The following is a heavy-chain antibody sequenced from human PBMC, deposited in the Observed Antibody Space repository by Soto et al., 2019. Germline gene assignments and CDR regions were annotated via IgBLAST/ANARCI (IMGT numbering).Heavy chain of an antibody. CDR3: ASFLTVTWSYFDY. CDR1: GGSISSGDYY. CDR2: IYYSGST. V-gene: IGHV4-30-4*01. J-gene: IGHJ4*02. Sequence: LSLTCTVSGGSISSGDYYWSWIRQPPGKGLEWIGYIYYSGSTYYNPSLKSRVTISVDTSKNQFSLKLSSVTAADTAVYYCASFLTVTWSYFDYWGQGTLVTVSS. D-gene: IGHD4-17*01.